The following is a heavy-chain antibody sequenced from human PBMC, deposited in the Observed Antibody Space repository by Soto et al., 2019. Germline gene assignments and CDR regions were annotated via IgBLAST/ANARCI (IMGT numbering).Heavy chain of an antibody. CDR2: TYYRSKWYN. J-gene: IGHJ4*02. Sequence: SQTLSLTCAISGDSVSSNSAAWNWIRQSPSRGLEWLGRTYYRSKWYNDYAESVKSRITINPDTSKNQNSLQLNSVTHEDTAVYFCAREGSVEMATIIDYWGQGTLVTVSS. V-gene: IGHV6-1*01. CDR1: GDSVSSNSAA. CDR3: AREGSVEMATIIDY. D-gene: IGHD5-12*01.